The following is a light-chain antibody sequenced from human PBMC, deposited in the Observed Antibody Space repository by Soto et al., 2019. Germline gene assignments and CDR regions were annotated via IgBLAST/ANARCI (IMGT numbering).Light chain of an antibody. CDR1: SSDVGGYNF. Sequence: LTQPASVSGSPGQSITISCTGTSSDVGGYNFVSWYQQHPGRAPKLLIYEVSRRPSGVSNRFSGSKSGDTASLTISGLQAEDEADYYCYSYRGYYTRVFGTGTKSPS. CDR3: YSYRGYYTRV. CDR2: EVS. V-gene: IGLV2-14*01. J-gene: IGLJ1*01.